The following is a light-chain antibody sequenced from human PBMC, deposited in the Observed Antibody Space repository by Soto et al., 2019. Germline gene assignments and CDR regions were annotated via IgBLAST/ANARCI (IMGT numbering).Light chain of an antibody. CDR1: QSVFSS. Sequence: EVVMTQSPATLSVSPWERATLSCRASQSVFSSLAWYQQKPGQAPRLLIYGAATRATGIPARFSGSGSGTEFTLTISSLQSEDFAVYYCQQRSNWPITFGQGTRLEI. V-gene: IGKV3-15*01. CDR2: GAA. CDR3: QQRSNWPIT. J-gene: IGKJ5*01.